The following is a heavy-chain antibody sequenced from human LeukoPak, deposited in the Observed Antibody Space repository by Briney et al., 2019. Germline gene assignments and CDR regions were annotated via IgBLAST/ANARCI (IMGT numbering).Heavy chain of an antibody. CDR1: GGSFSGYY. CDR2: INHSGST. D-gene: IGHD3-22*01. Sequence: PSETLSLTCAVYGGSFSGYYWSWIRQPPGKGLEWIGEINHSGSTNYNPSLKSRVTISVDTSKNQFSLKLSSVTAADTAVYYCARDGGYTYYYDSSSKPHDYWGQGTLVTVSS. CDR3: ARDGGYTYYYDSSSKPHDY. V-gene: IGHV4-34*01. J-gene: IGHJ4*02.